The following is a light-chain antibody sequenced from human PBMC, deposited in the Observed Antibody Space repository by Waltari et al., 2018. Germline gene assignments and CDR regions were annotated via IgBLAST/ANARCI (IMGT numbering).Light chain of an antibody. CDR3: QHYVNLPVT. J-gene: IGKJ1*01. Sequence: EIVLTQSQGTLSLSQGERATLSCRASQSVGRSLAWYQQKPGQAPRLLIYDTAIRATGTPGRFSGSGSGTDFSLAISSLEPEDFAVYFCQHYVNLPVTFGQGTKVEI. CDR2: DTA. V-gene: IGKV3-20*01. CDR1: QSVGRS.